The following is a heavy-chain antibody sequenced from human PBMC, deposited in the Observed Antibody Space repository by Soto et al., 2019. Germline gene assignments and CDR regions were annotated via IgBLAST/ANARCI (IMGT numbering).Heavy chain of an antibody. CDR2: MYDSGTT. CDR1: GGSIPSYY. J-gene: IGHJ6*03. Sequence: XXTLSLTCTVSGGSIPSYYWTWIPQPPGKGLEWIGYMYDSGTTDYNPSLKGRVTISVDTSKNQFSLNLYSVTAAEPAVYYCARDSNREASYYYYYMDVWGKGTTVTVSS. CDR3: ARDSNREASYYYYYMDV. D-gene: IGHD1-26*01. V-gene: IGHV4-59*01.